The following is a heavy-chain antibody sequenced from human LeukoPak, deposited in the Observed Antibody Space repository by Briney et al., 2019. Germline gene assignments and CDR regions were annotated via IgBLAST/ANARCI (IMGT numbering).Heavy chain of an antibody. V-gene: IGHV4-4*07. CDR3: ARGQRMDV. CDR1: GGSITSYG. CDR2: IYTSGNT. J-gene: IGHJ6*02. Sequence: SETLSLTCAVSGGSITSYGWTWIRQPAGPGLEWIGRIYTSGNTNYNPSLKSRVTMSLDTSKNQLSLKLSSVTAADTAVYYCARGQRMDVWGQGTTVTVSS. D-gene: IGHD5-24*01.